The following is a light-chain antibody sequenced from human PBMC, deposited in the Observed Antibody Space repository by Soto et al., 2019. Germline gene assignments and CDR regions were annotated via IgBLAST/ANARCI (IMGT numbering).Light chain of an antibody. J-gene: IGKJ1*01. CDR1: QSISSW. CDR2: QAS. V-gene: IGKV1-5*03. Sequence: DIQMSHSPSTLSASVGDRVTITCLDSQSISSWLAWYQHKPGKAPRLLIYQASNLEGGVPSRFSGSGSGTEFTLTISSLQTDDFATYYCKQYNTYSRTFGQGTKVDIK. CDR3: KQYNTYSRT.